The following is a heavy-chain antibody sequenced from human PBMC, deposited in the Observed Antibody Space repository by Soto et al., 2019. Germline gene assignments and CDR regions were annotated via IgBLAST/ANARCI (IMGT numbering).Heavy chain of an antibody. CDR2: IWYDGSNK. D-gene: IGHD2-2*01. CDR1: GFTFSSYG. Sequence: TGGSLRLSCAASGFTFSSYGMHWVRQAPGKGLEWVAVIWYDGSNKYYADSVKGRFTISRDNSKNTLYLQMNSLRAEDTAVYYCARVYHDSDAFDIWGQGTMVTVSS. V-gene: IGHV3-33*01. J-gene: IGHJ3*02. CDR3: ARVYHDSDAFDI.